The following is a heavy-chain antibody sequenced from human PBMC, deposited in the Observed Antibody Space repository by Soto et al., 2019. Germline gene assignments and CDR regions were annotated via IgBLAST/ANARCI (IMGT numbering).Heavy chain of an antibody. Sequence: GGSLRLSCAASGFTFSSYAMSWVRQAPGKGLEWVSAISGSGGSTYYADSVKGRFTISRDNSKNTLYLQMNSLRAEDTAVYYCAKVRTPYSYGAGYDFDYWGQGTLVTSPQ. CDR1: GFTFSSYA. CDR2: ISGSGGST. D-gene: IGHD5-18*01. J-gene: IGHJ4*02. V-gene: IGHV3-23*01. CDR3: AKVRTPYSYGAGYDFDY.